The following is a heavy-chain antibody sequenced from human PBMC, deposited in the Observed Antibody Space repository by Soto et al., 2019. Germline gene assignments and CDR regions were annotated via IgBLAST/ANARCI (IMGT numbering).Heavy chain of an antibody. J-gene: IGHJ4*02. CDR1: GYTFTTYA. Sequence: QVQLVQSGAEVKKPGASVKVSCKASGYTFTTYAMHWVRQAPGQRLEWMGWINGANGDTRYSQNVQDRVTISRDPSGSTAYMELYSLTPEETAVYYCASHPWGGQSLHNWGQGNPSHRLL. V-gene: IGHV1-3*01. CDR3: ASHPWGGQSLHN. CDR2: INGANGDT. D-gene: IGHD2-21*01.